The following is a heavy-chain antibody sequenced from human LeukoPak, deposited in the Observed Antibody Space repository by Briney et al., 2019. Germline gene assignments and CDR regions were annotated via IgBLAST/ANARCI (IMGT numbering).Heavy chain of an antibody. CDR2: IYSGGST. J-gene: IGHJ4*02. V-gene: IGHV3-66*02. D-gene: IGHD3-22*01. CDR1: GFTVSSNY. Sequence: TGGSLRLSCAASGFTVSSNYMSWVRQAPGKGLEWVSVIYSGGSTYYADSVKGRFTISRDNSKNTLYLQMNSLRAEDTAVYYCARGLRDSSGSGFYYFDYWGQGTLVTVSS. CDR3: ARGLRDSSGSGFYYFDY.